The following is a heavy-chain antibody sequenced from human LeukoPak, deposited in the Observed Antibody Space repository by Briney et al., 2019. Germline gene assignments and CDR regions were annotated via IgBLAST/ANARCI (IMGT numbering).Heavy chain of an antibody. Sequence: ASVKVSCKASGYTFTSYDINWVRQATGQGLEWMGWMNPNSGNTGYAQKFQGRVTMTRNTSISTAYMELSSLRSEDTAVYYCARAPGTYYYGSRSYYTNWFDPWGQGTLVTVSS. D-gene: IGHD3-10*01. CDR2: MNPNSGNT. CDR1: GYTFTSYD. CDR3: ARAPGTYYYGSRSYYTNWFDP. J-gene: IGHJ5*02. V-gene: IGHV1-8*01.